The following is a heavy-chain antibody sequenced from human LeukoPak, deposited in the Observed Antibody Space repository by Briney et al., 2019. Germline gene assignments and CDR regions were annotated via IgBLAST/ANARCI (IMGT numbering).Heavy chain of an antibody. CDR2: IYWDDDK. D-gene: IGHD3-10*01. J-gene: IGHJ4*02. CDR1: DFSLSTTGVA. CDR3: ARSNYYSSGTYYNDF. Sequence: SGPTLVNPTQTLTLTCIFSDFSLSTTGVAVAWIRQPPGKALEWLALIYWDDDKRYSPSLKSRLTITKDTPKNHVVLTMTNMDPVDTATYYCARSNYYSSGTYYNDFWGQGTLVTVSS. V-gene: IGHV2-5*02.